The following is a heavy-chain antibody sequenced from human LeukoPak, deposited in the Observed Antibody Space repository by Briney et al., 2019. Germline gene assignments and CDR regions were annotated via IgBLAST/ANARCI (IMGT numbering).Heavy chain of an antibody. CDR2: ISGSGGST. J-gene: IGHJ6*03. Sequence: PGRSLRLSCAASGFTFSSYAMSWVRQAPGKGLEWVSAISGSGGSTYYADSVKGRFTISRDNAKNSLYLQMNSLRAEDTAVYYCAREYYYYYYMDVWGKGTTVTVSS. CDR3: AREYYYYYYMDV. V-gene: IGHV3-23*01. CDR1: GFTFSSYA.